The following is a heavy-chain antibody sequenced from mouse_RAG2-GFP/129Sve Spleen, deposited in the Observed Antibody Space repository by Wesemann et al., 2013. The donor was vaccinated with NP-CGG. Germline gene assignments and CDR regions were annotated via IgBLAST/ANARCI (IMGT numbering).Heavy chain of an antibody. CDR2: NGAT. D-gene: IGHD1-2*01. J-gene: IGHJ4*01. V-gene: IGHV1-26*01. CDR3: ARDTAYYYAMDY. Sequence: NGATSYNQNFKDKASLTVDKSSSTAYMELHSLTSEDSAVYYCARDTAYYYAMDYWGQGTSVTVSS.